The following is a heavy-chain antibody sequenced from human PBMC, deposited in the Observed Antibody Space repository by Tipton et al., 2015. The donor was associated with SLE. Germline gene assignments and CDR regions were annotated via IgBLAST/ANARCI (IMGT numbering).Heavy chain of an antibody. CDR1: GGSISSYY. D-gene: IGHD3-3*01. V-gene: IGHV4-59*01. Sequence: GLVKPSETPSLTCTVSGGSISSYYWSWIRQPPGKGLEWIGYIYYSGSTNYNPSLKSRVTISVDTSKNQFSLKLSSVTAADTAVYYCARTQYDFWSGYYGDWGQGTLVTVSS. CDR2: IYYSGST. J-gene: IGHJ4*02. CDR3: ARTQYDFWSGYYGD.